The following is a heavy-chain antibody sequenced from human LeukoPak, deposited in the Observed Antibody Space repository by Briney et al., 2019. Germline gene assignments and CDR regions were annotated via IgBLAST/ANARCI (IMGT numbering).Heavy chain of an antibody. D-gene: IGHD2-15*01. V-gene: IGHV3-30*18. Sequence: PGGSLRLSCAASGFTFSSYGMHWVRQAPGKGLEWVAVISYDGSNKYYADSVKGRFTISRDNSKNTLYLQMNSLRAEDTAVYYCAKDPSPVVYYYYYMDVWGKGTTVTVSS. J-gene: IGHJ6*03. CDR1: GFTFSSYG. CDR2: ISYDGSNK. CDR3: AKDPSPVVYYYYYMDV.